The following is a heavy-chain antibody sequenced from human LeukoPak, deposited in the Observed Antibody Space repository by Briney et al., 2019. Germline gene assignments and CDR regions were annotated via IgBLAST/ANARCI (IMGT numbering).Heavy chain of an antibody. Sequence: SVKVSCKASGGTFSSYAISWVRQAPGQGLEWMGRIIPILGIANYAQKFQGRVTITADKSTSTAYMELSSLRSEDTAVYCCARGEAEVGANDYWGQGTLVTVSS. V-gene: IGHV1-69*04. CDR3: ARGEAEVGANDY. J-gene: IGHJ4*02. D-gene: IGHD1-26*01. CDR1: GGTFSSYA. CDR2: IIPILGIA.